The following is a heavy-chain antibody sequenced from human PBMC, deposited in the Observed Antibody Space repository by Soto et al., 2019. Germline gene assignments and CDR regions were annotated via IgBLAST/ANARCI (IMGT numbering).Heavy chain of an antibody. Sequence: QVQLVQSGAEVTKPGSSVKVSCKASGGTFSSYAISWVRQAPGQGLEWMGGIIPIFGTANYAQKFQGRVTITADESTSAADMELSSLRSEDTAVYYCAARNWNDRLIAFDIWGQGTMVTVSS. CDR2: IIPIFGTA. D-gene: IGHD1-20*01. J-gene: IGHJ3*02. CDR3: AARNWNDRLIAFDI. V-gene: IGHV1-69*12. CDR1: GGTFSSYA.